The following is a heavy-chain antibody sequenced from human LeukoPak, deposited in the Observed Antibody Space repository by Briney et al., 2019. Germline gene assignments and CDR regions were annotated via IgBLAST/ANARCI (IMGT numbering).Heavy chain of an antibody. CDR3: AKLRGPTSGAPDY. D-gene: IGHD1-1*01. V-gene: IGHV3-23*01. J-gene: IGHJ4*02. Sequence: GGSLRLSCAASGFTFSGYAMSWVRQAPGKGLEWVSTISGPGGSTYYADSVKGRFTISRDNSKNTLYLQMNSLRAEDTALYYCAKLRGPTSGAPDYWGQGTLVTVSS. CDR2: ISGPGGST. CDR1: GFTFSGYA.